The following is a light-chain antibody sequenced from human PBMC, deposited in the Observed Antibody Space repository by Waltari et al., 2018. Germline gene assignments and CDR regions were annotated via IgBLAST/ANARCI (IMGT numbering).Light chain of an antibody. CDR2: GAS. CDR1: QSISGSW. CDR3: QQYDASSVT. J-gene: IGKJ4*01. V-gene: IGKV3-20*01. Sequence: EIVLTQSPGTLSLSPGDRATLSCRASQSISGSWLAWYQQKPGQAPRRLIYGASRRATAIPDRFSGSGSGTDFTLTISRLEPEDFAVYYCQQYDASSVTFGGGTKVEIK.